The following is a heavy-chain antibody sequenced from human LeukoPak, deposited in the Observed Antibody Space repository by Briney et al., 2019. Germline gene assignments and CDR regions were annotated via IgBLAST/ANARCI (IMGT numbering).Heavy chain of an antibody. CDR3: ARDKAARHGAFDI. V-gene: IGHV3-21*01. D-gene: IGHD6-6*01. CDR1: GFTFSSYS. Sequence: PGGSLRLSCAASGFTFSSYSMNWVRQAPGKGLEWVSSISSSSSYIYYADSVKGRFTISRDNAKNSLYLQMNSLRAEDTAVYYCARDKAARHGAFDIWGQGTMVTVSS. J-gene: IGHJ3*02. CDR2: ISSSSSYI.